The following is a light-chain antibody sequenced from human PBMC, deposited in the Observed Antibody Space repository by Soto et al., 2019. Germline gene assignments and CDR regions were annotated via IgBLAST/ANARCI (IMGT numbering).Light chain of an antibody. CDR3: QQSYSMPLT. Sequence: DIQMTQSPSTLSASVGDIVTITFRASQSISSWLAWYQQKPGKAPKLLIYDASSLESGVPSRFSGSGSGTEFTLTISSLQPDDFATYDGQQSYSMPLTVGGETVVDIK. J-gene: IGKJ4*01. CDR2: DAS. V-gene: IGKV1-5*01. CDR1: QSISSW.